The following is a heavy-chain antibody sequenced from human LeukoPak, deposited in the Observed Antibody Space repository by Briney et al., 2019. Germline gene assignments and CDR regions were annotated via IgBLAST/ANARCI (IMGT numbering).Heavy chain of an antibody. D-gene: IGHD2-15*01. CDR2: IYHSGST. Sequence: SETLSLTCTVSGYSISSGYYWGWIRQPPGKGLEWIGSIYHSGSTYYNPSLKSRVTISVDTSKNQFSLKLSSVTAADTAVYYCAYCSGGSCYSDFDYWGQGTLVTVSS. V-gene: IGHV4-38-2*02. CDR1: GYSISSGYY. J-gene: IGHJ4*02. CDR3: AYCSGGSCYSDFDY.